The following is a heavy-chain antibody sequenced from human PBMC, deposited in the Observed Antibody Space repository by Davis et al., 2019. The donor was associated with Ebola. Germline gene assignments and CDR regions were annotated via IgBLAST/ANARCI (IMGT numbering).Heavy chain of an antibody. CDR3: ARWGLGDCSSTSCLGPLFDY. V-gene: IGHV1-69*13. CDR1: GGTFSSYA. D-gene: IGHD2-2*01. J-gene: IGHJ4*02. CDR2: IIPIFGTA. Sequence: AASVKVSCKASGGTFSSYAISWVRQAPGQGLEWMGGIIPIFGTANYAQKFQGRVTITADESTSTAYMELSSLRSEDTAVYYCARWGLGDCSSTSCLGPLFDYWGQGTLVTVSS.